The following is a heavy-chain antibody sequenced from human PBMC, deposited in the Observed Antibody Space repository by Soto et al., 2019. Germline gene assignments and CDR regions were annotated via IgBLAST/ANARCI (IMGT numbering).Heavy chain of an antibody. CDR2: ISYDGSNK. CDR3: AKGREFLWFGDHDGMDV. V-gene: IGHV3-30*18. D-gene: IGHD3-10*01. J-gene: IGHJ6*02. Sequence: QVQLVESGGGVVQPGRSLRLSCAASGFTFSSYGMHWVRQAPGKGLEWVAVISYDGSNKYYADSVKGRFTISRDNSKTXXYLQMNSRRAEGTAVSYCAKGREFLWFGDHDGMDVWGQGTTFAVSS. CDR1: GFTFSSYG.